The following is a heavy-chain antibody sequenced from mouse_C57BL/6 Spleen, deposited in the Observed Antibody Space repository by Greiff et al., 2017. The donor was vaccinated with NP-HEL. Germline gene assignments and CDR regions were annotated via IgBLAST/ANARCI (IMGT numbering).Heavy chain of an antibody. Sequence: VHLVESGPGLVAPSQSLSITCTVSGFSLTSYAISWVRQPPGKGLEWLGVIWTGGGTNYNSALKSRLSISKDNSKSQVFLKMNSLQTDDTARYYCARKSGYDDYYSMDYWGQGTSVTVSS. CDR3: ARKSGYDDYYSMDY. D-gene: IGHD2-2*01. V-gene: IGHV2-9-1*01. CDR1: GFSLTSYA. CDR2: IWTGGGT. J-gene: IGHJ4*01.